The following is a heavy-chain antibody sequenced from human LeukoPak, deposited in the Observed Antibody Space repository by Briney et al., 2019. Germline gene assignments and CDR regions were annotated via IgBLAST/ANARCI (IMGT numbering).Heavy chain of an antibody. D-gene: IGHD2-15*01. CDR3: ARGGSGNSGWAAFDI. CDR2: IYDSGST. J-gene: IGHJ3*02. Sequence: SETLSLTCTVSGGSISSGDYYWRWIRQPPGKGLEWIGYIYDSGSTYYKPSLKSRLTISVDTSKNQFSLKLSSVTAADTAVYYCARGGSGNSGWAAFDIWGQGTMVTVSS. CDR1: GGSISSGDYY. V-gene: IGHV4-30-4*08.